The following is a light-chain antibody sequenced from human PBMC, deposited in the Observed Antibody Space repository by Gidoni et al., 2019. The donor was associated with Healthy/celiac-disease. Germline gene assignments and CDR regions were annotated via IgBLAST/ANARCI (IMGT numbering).Light chain of an antibody. CDR2: EGS. V-gene: IGLV2-23*03. Sequence: QSALTQPASVSGSPGQEITISCTGTSSDVGSYNLVSWYQQNPGKAPKLMIYEGSKRPTGVSTRFSGSKSGNTASLTISGLQADDEADYYCCSYAGSSTFWVFGGGTKLTVL. CDR1: SSDVGSYNL. CDR3: CSYAGSSTFWV. J-gene: IGLJ3*02.